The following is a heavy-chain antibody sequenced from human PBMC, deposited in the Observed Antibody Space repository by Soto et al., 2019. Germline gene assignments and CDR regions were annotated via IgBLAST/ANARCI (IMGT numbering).Heavy chain of an antibody. CDR3: ARLGGYYQAFDN. J-gene: IGHJ4*02. V-gene: IGHV1-46*01. Sequence: ASVKVSCKASGYTFTNNYVVWVRQAPGQGLEWMGIINPSGGNTIYAQKFQDRVTMTSDTSTSTIYIELSSLRSEDTAVFYCARLGGYYQAFDNWGQGTLVTVSS. CDR1: GYTFTNNY. D-gene: IGHD3-22*01. CDR2: INPSGGNT.